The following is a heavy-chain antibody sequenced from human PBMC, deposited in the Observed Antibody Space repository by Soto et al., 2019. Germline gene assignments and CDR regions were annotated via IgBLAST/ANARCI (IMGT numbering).Heavy chain of an antibody. V-gene: IGHV1-3*01. J-gene: IGHJ6*02. CDR3: ARDVGGMDV. CDR1: GYGFSIYA. CDR2: INAGNGNT. D-gene: IGHD1-26*01. Sequence: VSVNLSCKASGYGFSIYAMHWVRQAPGQRLEWMGWINAGNGNTKYSQKFQGRVTITRDTSASTAYMELSSLRSEDTAVYYCARDVGGMDVWGQGTTVTVSS.